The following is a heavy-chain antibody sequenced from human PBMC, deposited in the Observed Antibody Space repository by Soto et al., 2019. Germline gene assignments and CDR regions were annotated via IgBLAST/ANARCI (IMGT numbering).Heavy chain of an antibody. CDR2: IDWDDDK. CDR3: ARILRYCSGGSRIYYYYYGMDV. Sequence: GSGPTLVNPTQTLTLTCTFSGFSLSTSGMCVSWIRQPPGKALEWLALIDWDDDKYYSTSLKTRLTISKDTSKNQVVLTMTNMDPVDTATYYCARILRYCSGGSRIYYYYYGMDVWGQGTTVTVSS. CDR1: GFSLSTSGMC. J-gene: IGHJ6*02. D-gene: IGHD2-15*01. V-gene: IGHV2-70*01.